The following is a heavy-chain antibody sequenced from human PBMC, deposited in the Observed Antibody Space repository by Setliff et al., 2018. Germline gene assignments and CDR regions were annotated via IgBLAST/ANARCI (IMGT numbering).Heavy chain of an antibody. CDR3: ARGTSSSSWPEYFQH. J-gene: IGHJ1*01. Sequence: ASVKVSCKASGYTFTGYYMHWVRQAPGQGLEWMGWIDPNTGGTNYAQKFQGRVTMTRDTSISTAYMELSRLRSDDTAVYYCARGTSSSSWPEYFQHWGQGTLVTVSS. CDR2: IDPNTGGT. D-gene: IGHD6-13*01. V-gene: IGHV1-2*02. CDR1: GYTFTGYY.